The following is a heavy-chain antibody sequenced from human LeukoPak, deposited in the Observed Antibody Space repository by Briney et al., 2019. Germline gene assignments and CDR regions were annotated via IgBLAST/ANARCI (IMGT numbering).Heavy chain of an antibody. CDR1: GGSFSGYY. CDR3: ARGSVAGTGY. CDR2: INHNGST. D-gene: IGHD6-19*01. V-gene: IGHV4-34*01. Sequence: SETLSLTCAVYGGSFSGYYWSWIRQPPGKGLEWIGEINHNGSTNYNPSLKSRVTISVDTSKNQFSLKLSSVTAADTAVYYCARGSVAGTGYWGQGTLVTVSS. J-gene: IGHJ4*02.